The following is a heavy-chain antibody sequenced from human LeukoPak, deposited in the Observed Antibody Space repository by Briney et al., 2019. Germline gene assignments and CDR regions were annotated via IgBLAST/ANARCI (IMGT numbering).Heavy chain of an antibody. V-gene: IGHV1-69*04. CDR1: GGTFSSYA. Sequence: ASVKVSCKASGGTFSSYAISWVRQAPGQGLEWMGRIIPIFGIANYAQEFQGRVTITADKSTSTAYMELSSLRSEDTAVYYCASLYSSTAGGPNWFDPWGQGTLVTVSS. CDR2: IIPIFGIA. CDR3: ASLYSSTAGGPNWFDP. J-gene: IGHJ5*02. D-gene: IGHD6-13*01.